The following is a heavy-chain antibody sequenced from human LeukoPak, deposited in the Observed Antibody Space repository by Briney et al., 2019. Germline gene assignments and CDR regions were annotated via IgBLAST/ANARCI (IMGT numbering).Heavy chain of an antibody. Sequence: GGSLRLSCAASGFTFSNYAMTWLRQAPGKGLDWVAFIRFDGSDKYYADSVKGRFTISRDNSKNTVYLQMNSLRAEDTAMYYCAKATPVTSFDYWGQGTLVTVSS. J-gene: IGHJ4*02. D-gene: IGHD4-23*01. V-gene: IGHV3-30*02. CDR3: AKATPVTSFDY. CDR1: GFTFSNYA. CDR2: IRFDGSDK.